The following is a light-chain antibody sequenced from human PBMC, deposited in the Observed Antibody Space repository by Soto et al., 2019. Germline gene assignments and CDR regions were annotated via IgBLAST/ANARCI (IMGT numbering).Light chain of an antibody. Sequence: QSVLTQPRSVSGSPGQSVTISCTGTSSDVGGYNYVSWYQRHPGKAPKLIISGVTKRPSGVPDRFSGSKSGNTASLTISGLQAEDEADYDCCSYAGSDILIFGGGTKLTVL. CDR3: CSYAGSDILI. V-gene: IGLV2-11*01. CDR2: GVT. CDR1: SSDVGGYNY. J-gene: IGLJ2*01.